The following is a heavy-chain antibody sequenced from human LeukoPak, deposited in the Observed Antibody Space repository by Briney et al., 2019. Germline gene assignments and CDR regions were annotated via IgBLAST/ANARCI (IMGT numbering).Heavy chain of an antibody. Sequence: GGSLRLSCAGSGFTFSSYEMNWVRQAPGKGLQWVSYLSRSGNTLYYADSVKGRFTISRDNAGNSLFLQMNSLSAEDTAVYYCARRLPTYGMDVWGQGTTVTVSS. V-gene: IGHV3-48*03. CDR1: GFTFSSYE. CDR2: LSRSGNTL. D-gene: IGHD2-21*02. J-gene: IGHJ6*02. CDR3: ARRLPTYGMDV.